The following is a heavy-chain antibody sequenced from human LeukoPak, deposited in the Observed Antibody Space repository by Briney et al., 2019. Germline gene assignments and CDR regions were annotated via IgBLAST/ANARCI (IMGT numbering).Heavy chain of an antibody. CDR3: ASHPKKTYYYDSSGYDAPPFGDY. CDR2: ISYDGSNK. V-gene: IGHV3-30*03. D-gene: IGHD3-22*01. CDR1: GFTFNTFG. J-gene: IGHJ4*02. Sequence: GGSLRLSCAASGFTFNTFGMHWVRQAPGKGLEWVAVISYDGSNKYSADSVKGRFTISRDNSKNTLYLQMNSLRAEDTAVYYCASHPKKTYYYDSSGYDAPPFGDYWGQGTLVTVSS.